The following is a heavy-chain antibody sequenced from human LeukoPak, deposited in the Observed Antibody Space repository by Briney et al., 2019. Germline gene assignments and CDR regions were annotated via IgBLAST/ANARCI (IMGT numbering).Heavy chain of an antibody. CDR2: IYTSGST. V-gene: IGHV4-4*07. CDR1: GGSISSYY. CDR3: ARDQGYYDSSGFPPTGGFDP. J-gene: IGHJ5*02. Sequence: SETLSLTCTVSGGSISSYYWSWIRQPAGKGLEWIGRIYTSGSTNYNPSLKSRVTMSVDTSKNQFSLKLSSVTAADTAVYYCARDQGYYDSSGFPPTGGFDPWGQGTLVTVSS. D-gene: IGHD3-22*01.